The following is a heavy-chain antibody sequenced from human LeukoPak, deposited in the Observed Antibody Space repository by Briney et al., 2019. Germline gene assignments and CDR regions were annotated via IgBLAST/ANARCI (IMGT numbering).Heavy chain of an antibody. Sequence: GGSLRLSCAASGFTFSSYAMSWVRQAPGKGLEWVSAISGSGGGTYYADSVKGRFTISRDNSKNTLYLHMNSLSVEDRAVYYCAKEAEAVASYFDYWAQGTLFTSSS. V-gene: IGHV3-23*01. CDR3: AKEAEAVASYFDY. CDR1: GFTFSSYA. CDR2: ISGSGGGT. J-gene: IGHJ4*02. D-gene: IGHD6-19*01.